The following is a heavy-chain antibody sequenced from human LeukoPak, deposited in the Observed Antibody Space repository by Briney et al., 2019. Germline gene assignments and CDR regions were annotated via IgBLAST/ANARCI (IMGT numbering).Heavy chain of an antibody. V-gene: IGHV1-2*02. CDR1: AFTFTGYY. J-gene: IGHJ4*02. CDR3: GRDRHWNQGNFDY. Sequence: ASVKVSCKASAFTFTGYYFHWVRQAPGQGLEWMGWIKPNSGDTNYAQKFQGRVIMTRDTSISTAYLDLSRVRSDDTAVYYCGRDRHWNQGNFDYWGQGTLVTVSS. CDR2: IKPNSGDT. D-gene: IGHD1-1*01.